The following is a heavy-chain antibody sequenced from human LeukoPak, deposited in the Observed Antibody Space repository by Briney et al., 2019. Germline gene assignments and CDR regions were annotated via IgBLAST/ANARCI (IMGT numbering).Heavy chain of an antibody. V-gene: IGHV3-30*18. D-gene: IGHD6-13*01. Sequence: HAGGSLRLSCAASGFTFSSYGMHWVRQAPGKGLEWVAVISYDGSNKYYADSVKGRFTISRDNSKNTLYLQMNSLRAEDTAVYYCAKGSWPSYWGQGTLVTVSS. CDR2: ISYDGSNK. J-gene: IGHJ4*02. CDR3: AKGSWPSY. CDR1: GFTFSSYG.